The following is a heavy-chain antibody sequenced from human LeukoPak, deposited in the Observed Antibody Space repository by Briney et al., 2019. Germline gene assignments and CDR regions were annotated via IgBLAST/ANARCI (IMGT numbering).Heavy chain of an antibody. CDR1: GYMFTGYY. Sequence: ASVKVSCKASGYMFTGYYMHWVRQAPGLGLGWMGWIHPNSGGTNYAQKFQGRVTMTRDTSISTAYVDLNRLRSDDTAVYYCARVVAVTGTPVYYMDVWGKGTTVTVSS. D-gene: IGHD6-19*01. V-gene: IGHV1-2*02. J-gene: IGHJ6*03. CDR2: IHPNSGGT. CDR3: ARVVAVTGTPVYYMDV.